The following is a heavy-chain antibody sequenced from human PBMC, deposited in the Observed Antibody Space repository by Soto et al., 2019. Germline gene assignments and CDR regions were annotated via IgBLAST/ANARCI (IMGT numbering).Heavy chain of an antibody. D-gene: IGHD4-17*01. CDR3: ARPTDYHYGMQV. Sequence: LGESLKISCKGSGYNFHTYWIAWVRQMPGKGLEWMGFIYPHDSDTRYSPSFRGQVTISADKSINTAYLQWTSLKASDTAIYFCARPTDYHYGMQVWGQGXTVTV. CDR1: GYNFHTYW. V-gene: IGHV5-51*01. CDR2: IYPHDSDT. J-gene: IGHJ6*02.